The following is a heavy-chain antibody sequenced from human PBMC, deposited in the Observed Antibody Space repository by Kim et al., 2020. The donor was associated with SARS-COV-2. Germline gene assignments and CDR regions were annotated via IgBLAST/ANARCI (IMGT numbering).Heavy chain of an antibody. CDR1: GGSFSGYY. CDR3: ARESDLRYCSSTSCYRRYGMDV. CDR2: INHSGST. J-gene: IGHJ6*02. V-gene: IGHV4-34*01. Sequence: SETLSLTCAVYGGSFSGYYWSWIRQPPGKGLEWIGEINHSGSTNYNTSLKSRVTISVDTSKNQFSLKLSSVTAADTAVYYCARESDLRYCSSTSCYRRYGMDVWGQGTTVTVSS. D-gene: IGHD2-2*01.